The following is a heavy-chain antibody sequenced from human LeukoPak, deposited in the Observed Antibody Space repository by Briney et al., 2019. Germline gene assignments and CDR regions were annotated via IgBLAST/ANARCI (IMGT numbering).Heavy chain of an antibody. Sequence: GGSLRLSCAASGFTFSVFWMSWLRQAPGKGLEWVAHTRPDGSEKYYVDSVKGRFTISRDNAKNSLYLQMNSLRAEDTAVYYCAKEGVHRGYSYGYADAFDIWGQGTMVTVSS. J-gene: IGHJ3*02. V-gene: IGHV3-7*03. CDR1: GFTFSVFW. CDR2: TRPDGSEK. D-gene: IGHD5-18*01. CDR3: AKEGVHRGYSYGYADAFDI.